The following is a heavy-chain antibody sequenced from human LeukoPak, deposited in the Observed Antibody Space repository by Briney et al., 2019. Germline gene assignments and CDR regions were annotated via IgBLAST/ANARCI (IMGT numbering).Heavy chain of an antibody. Sequence: SETLSLTCAVYGGSFSGYYWSWIRQPPGKGLEWIGEINHSGSTNYNPSLKSRVTISVDTSKNQFSLKLSSVTAADTAVYYCARPTTASTIYEYYFDYWGQGTLVTVSS. J-gene: IGHJ4*02. D-gene: IGHD4-11*01. CDR2: INHSGST. CDR1: GGSFSGYY. V-gene: IGHV4-34*01. CDR3: ARPTTASTIYEYYFDY.